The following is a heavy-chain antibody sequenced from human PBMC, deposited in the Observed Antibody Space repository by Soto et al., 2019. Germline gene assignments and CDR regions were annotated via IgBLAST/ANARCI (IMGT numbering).Heavy chain of an antibody. Sequence: GESLKISCKGSGYSFTSYWIGWVRQMPGKGLEWMGIIYPGDSDTRYSPSFQGQVTISADKSISTAYLQWSSLKASDTAMYYCARQSGGCSSTSCSNYFDYWGQGTLVTVSS. J-gene: IGHJ4*02. D-gene: IGHD2-2*01. CDR2: IYPGDSDT. CDR3: ARQSGGCSSTSCSNYFDY. V-gene: IGHV5-51*01. CDR1: GYSFTSYW.